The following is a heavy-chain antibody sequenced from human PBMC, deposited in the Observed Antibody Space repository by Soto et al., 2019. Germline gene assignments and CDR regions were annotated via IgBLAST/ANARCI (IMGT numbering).Heavy chain of an antibody. Sequence: QVQLVESGGGVVQPGRSLRLSCAASGFTFSSYGMHWVRQAPGKGLEWVAIIWYDGSNEYYADSVKGRFTISRDNSNNTLYLQMISVRAEDTAVYYCARDWLFSSSHTDYWGQGPLVTVSS. V-gene: IGHV3-33*01. J-gene: IGHJ4*02. CDR1: GFTFSSYG. CDR3: ARDWLFSSSHTDY. D-gene: IGHD6-6*01. CDR2: IWYDGSNE.